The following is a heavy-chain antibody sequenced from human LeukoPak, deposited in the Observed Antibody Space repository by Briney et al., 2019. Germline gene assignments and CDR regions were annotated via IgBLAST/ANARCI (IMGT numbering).Heavy chain of an antibody. D-gene: IGHD6-19*01. J-gene: IGHJ1*01. Sequence: GGSLRLSCAASGFTFSSYTLHWVRQAPGKGLEWVAIISYDGNNKYYADSVKGRFTISRDNAKNSLYLQMNSLRAEDTAVYYCASLGAGTDGDLYFQHWGQGTLVTVSS. CDR2: ISYDGNNK. CDR1: GFTFSSYT. CDR3: ASLGAGTDGDLYFQH. V-gene: IGHV3-30-3*01.